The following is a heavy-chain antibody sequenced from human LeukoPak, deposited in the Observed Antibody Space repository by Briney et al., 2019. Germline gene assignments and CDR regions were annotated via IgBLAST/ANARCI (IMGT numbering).Heavy chain of an antibody. CDR1: GFTPSQYG. J-gene: IGHJ4*02. V-gene: IGHV3-30*02. CDR3: AKSVPAIRGEIDY. CDR2: LRFDGGDQ. Sequence: GGSLRLSCVASGFTPSQYGMHWVRQAPGKGLEWVAFLRFDGGDQSYADSVKGRFTISRDNSKNTLYLQMNSLRAEDTAVYYCAKSVPAIRGEIDYWGQGTLVTVSS. D-gene: IGHD3-10*01.